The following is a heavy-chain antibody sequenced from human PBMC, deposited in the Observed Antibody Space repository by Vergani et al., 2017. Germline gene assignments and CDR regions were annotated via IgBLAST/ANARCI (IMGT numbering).Heavy chain of an antibody. D-gene: IGHD4-11*01. CDR3: ARVNTETNGHLYYYYYMDV. J-gene: IGHJ6*03. CDR2: IDHTGRP. Sequence: QVQLQQWGGGLLKPSETLSLTCVVNGGSFTSYHWTWIRQSPGEGLEWVGDIDHTGRPDYNPSLKSRLTMSVAKSRNQFSLTLNSVTATDTAIYFCARVNTETNGHLYYYYYMDVWGQGTVVTVS. CDR1: GGSFTSYH. V-gene: IGHV4-34*01.